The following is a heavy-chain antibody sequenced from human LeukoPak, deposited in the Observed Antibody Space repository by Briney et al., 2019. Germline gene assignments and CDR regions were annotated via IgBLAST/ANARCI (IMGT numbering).Heavy chain of an antibody. CDR3: ARVGTGRGVDY. Sequence: PSETLSLTCTASGGSISSHYWSWIRQPPGKGLEWIGYIYYSGSTNYNPSLKSRVTISVDTSKNQFSLKLSSVTAADTAVYYCARVGTGRGVDYWGQGTLVTVSS. J-gene: IGHJ4*02. V-gene: IGHV4-59*11. CDR2: IYYSGST. CDR1: GGSISSHY. D-gene: IGHD1-1*01.